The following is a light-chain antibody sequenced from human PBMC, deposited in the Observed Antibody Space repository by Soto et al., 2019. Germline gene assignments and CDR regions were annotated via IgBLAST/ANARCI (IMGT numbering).Light chain of an antibody. CDR1: QSVSTK. J-gene: IGKJ1*01. V-gene: IGKV3-15*01. CDR2: GAS. Sequence: EIVMTQSPATLSVSPGERATLSCRASQSVSTKFAWYQQKPGQAPRLLIYGASTRATGIPARFSGSGSGTEFTLPISSLQSEDVAVYYCQHYNNWPPWTFGQGTKVEIK. CDR3: QHYNNWPPWT.